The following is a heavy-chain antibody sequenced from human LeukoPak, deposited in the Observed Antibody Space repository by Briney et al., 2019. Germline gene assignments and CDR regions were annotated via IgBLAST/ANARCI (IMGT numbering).Heavy chain of an antibody. D-gene: IGHD7-27*01. CDR2: IIPIFGTA. CDR3: ARHRLGLEVLFDS. J-gene: IGHJ4*02. Sequence: SVKVSCKASGGTFSSYAISWVRQAPGQGLEWMGGIIPIFGTANYAQKFQGRVTITTDESTSTAYMELSSLRSEDTAVYYCARHRLGLEVLFDSWGQGTLVTVSS. CDR1: GGTFSSYA. V-gene: IGHV1-69*05.